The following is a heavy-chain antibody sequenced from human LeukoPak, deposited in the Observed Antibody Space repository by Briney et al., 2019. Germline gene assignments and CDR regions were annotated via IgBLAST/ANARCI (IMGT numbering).Heavy chain of an antibody. CDR1: GDSIRSYH. CDR2: IHYSGRT. D-gene: IGHD5-24*01. J-gene: IGHJ5*02. CDR3: ARHTSMATRTNWFDP. V-gene: IGHV4-59*08. Sequence: TSETLSLTCTVSGDSIRSYHWSWIRQPPGKGLEWIGHIHYSGRTNYNPSLRSRVTISVDTSKNQFSLKLTSVTAADTAVYYCARHTSMATRTNWFDPWGQGTLVTVSS.